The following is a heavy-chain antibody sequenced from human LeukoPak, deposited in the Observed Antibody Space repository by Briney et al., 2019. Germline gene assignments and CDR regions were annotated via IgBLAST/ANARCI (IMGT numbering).Heavy chain of an antibody. D-gene: IGHD1-26*01. Sequence: SETLSLTCTVSGGSISSGSYYWSWIRQPAGKGLEWIGRIYTSGSTNYNPSLKSRVTISVDTSKNQFSLKLSSVTAADTAVYYCAREAWELLGRGWFDPWGQGTLVTVSP. J-gene: IGHJ5*02. CDR2: IYTSGST. CDR1: GGSISSGSYY. V-gene: IGHV4-61*02. CDR3: AREAWELLGRGWFDP.